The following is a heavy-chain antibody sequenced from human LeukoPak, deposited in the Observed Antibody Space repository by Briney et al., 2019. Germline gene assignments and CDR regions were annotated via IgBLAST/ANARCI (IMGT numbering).Heavy chain of an antibody. V-gene: IGHV4-4*09. CDR1: GGSISSYY. CDR3: ARQKGPNRWGLDY. D-gene: IGHD1-14*01. Sequence: SETLSLTCIVSGGSISSYYWSWIRQPPGKGLEWIGYIDTSGSTNYNPSLKSRVTISVDTSKKQFSLNLSSVTAADTAVYYCARQKGPNRWGLDYWGQGTLVTVSS. CDR2: IDTSGST. J-gene: IGHJ4*02.